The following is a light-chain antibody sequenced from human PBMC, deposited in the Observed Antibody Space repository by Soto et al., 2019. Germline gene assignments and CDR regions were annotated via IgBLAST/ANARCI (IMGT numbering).Light chain of an antibody. Sequence: EIVLTQSPGTLSLSPGERATLSCRASQSVSSSYLAWYQQKPGQAPRLLIYGASSRATGIPDRFSGSGSGTDFTVTISRREPEDFAVYYCQQYGSSPLTFGPGTKVDIK. J-gene: IGKJ3*01. CDR3: QQYGSSPLT. CDR2: GAS. V-gene: IGKV3-20*01. CDR1: QSVSSSY.